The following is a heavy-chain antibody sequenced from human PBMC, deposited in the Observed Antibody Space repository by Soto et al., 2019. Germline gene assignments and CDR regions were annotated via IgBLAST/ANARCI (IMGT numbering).Heavy chain of an antibody. V-gene: IGHV3-23*01. CDR2: INNGGGGT. Sequence: PGGSLRLSCAASGFSFSSYDMSWVRQAPGRGLEWVSTINNGGGGTDYADSVKGRFTISRDNSKNTLYLQMNSLRADDTAVYYCAHRTGFDYWGQGTLVTVSS. D-gene: IGHD1-1*01. CDR3: AHRTGFDY. J-gene: IGHJ4*02. CDR1: GFSFSSYD.